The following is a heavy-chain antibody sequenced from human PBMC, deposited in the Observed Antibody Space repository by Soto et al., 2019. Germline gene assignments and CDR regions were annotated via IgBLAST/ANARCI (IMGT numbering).Heavy chain of an antibody. Sequence: ASVKVSCKASGYTFTSYGISWVRQAPGQGLERMGWISAYNGNTNYAQKLQGRVTMTTDTSTSTAYMELRSLRSDDTAVYYCARSPITMIVVVIDAFDIWGQGTMVTVSS. V-gene: IGHV1-18*01. CDR2: ISAYNGNT. D-gene: IGHD3-22*01. CDR1: GYTFTSYG. CDR3: ARSPITMIVVVIDAFDI. J-gene: IGHJ3*02.